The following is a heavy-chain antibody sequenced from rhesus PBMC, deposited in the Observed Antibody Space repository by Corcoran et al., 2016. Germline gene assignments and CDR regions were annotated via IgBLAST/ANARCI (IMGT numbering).Heavy chain of an antibody. CDR1: GYAISRGYD. Sequence: QVQLQEAGPGVGKPSETLSLTCAVSGYAISRGYDWSWIRQPPGKGLGWIGDIYGSSGSTNYNPSLKNRVTISTDTSKNQFSLKLSSVTAADTAVYYCARAAYSGYSFDYWGQGVLVTVSS. V-gene: IGHV4-76*01. CDR3: ARAAYSGYSFDY. D-gene: IGHD5-24*01. CDR2: IYGSSGST. J-gene: IGHJ4*01.